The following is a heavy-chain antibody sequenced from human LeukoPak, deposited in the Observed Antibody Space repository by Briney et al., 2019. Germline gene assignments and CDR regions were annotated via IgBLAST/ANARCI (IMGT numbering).Heavy chain of an antibody. CDR2: INPNSGGT. D-gene: IGHD3-22*01. CDR1: GYTFTGYY. CDR3: ARNYYDSSGPRGDFDY. V-gene: IGHV1-2*02. Sequence: AASVKVSCKASGYTFTGYYMHWVRQAPGQGLEWMGWINPNSGGTNYAQKFQGRVTMTRDTSISTAYMELSRLRSDDTAVYYCARNYYDSSGPRGDFDYWGQGTLVTVSS. J-gene: IGHJ4*02.